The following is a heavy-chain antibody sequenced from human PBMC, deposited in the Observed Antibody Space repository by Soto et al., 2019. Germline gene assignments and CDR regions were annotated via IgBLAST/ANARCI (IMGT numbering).Heavy chain of an antibody. V-gene: IGHV4-30-4*01. CDR3: ARVPSPFDYYYAMDV. CDR1: GDSISSGNKY. J-gene: IGHJ6*02. Sequence: QVQLRESGPGLVMPSQTLSLTCTVSGDSISSGNKYWRWIRQPPGKGLEWIGYIFSSGTTYYNPSLKSRLTMSRDASQNQFSLKLNSLTDADTAVYFCARVPSPFDYYYAMDVLGQGTTVTVSS. CDR2: IFSSGTT. D-gene: IGHD3-16*01.